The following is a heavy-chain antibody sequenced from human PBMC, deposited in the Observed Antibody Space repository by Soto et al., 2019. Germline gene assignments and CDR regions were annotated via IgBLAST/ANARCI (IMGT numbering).Heavy chain of an antibody. CDR3: ARAVGAWPGASSLNYYYYGMDV. Sequence: SETLSLTCTVSGGSISSYYWSWIRQPPGKGLEWIGYIYYSGSTNYNPSLKSRVTISVDTSKNQFSLKLSSVTAADTAVYYCARAVGAWPGASSLNYYYYGMDVWGQGTTVTVSS. CDR2: IYYSGST. CDR1: GGSISSYY. V-gene: IGHV4-59*01. D-gene: IGHD1-26*01. J-gene: IGHJ6*02.